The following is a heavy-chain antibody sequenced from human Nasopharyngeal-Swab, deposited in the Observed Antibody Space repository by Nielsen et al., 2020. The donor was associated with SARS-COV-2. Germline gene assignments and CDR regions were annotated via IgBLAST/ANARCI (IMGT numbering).Heavy chain of an antibody. CDR1: GYTFTSYA. D-gene: IGHD3-10*01. V-gene: IGHV7-4-1*02. CDR3: AREERGVTLEGGYYYYGMDV. CDR2: INTNTGNP. Sequence: ASVKVSCKASGYTFTSYAMNWVRQAPGQGLEWMGWINTNTGNPTYAQCFTGRFVFSLDTSVSTAYLQISSLKAEDTAVYYCAREERGVTLEGGYYYYGMDVWGQGTTVTVSS. J-gene: IGHJ6*02.